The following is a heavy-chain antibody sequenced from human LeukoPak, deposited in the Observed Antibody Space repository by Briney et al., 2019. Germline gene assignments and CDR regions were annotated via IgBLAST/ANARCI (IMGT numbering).Heavy chain of an antibody. CDR2: SYYSGST. D-gene: IGHD1-26*01. CDR1: GGSITHYY. CDR3: ATTTSGGDAFDI. Sequence: PSETLSLTCTVSGGSITHYYWTWIRQPPGKTLEWIGYSYYSGSTKYNPSLKSRVTIPVDTSNNQFSLNLRSVTAADTAVYYCATTTSGGDAFDIWGQGTMVTVSS. V-gene: IGHV4-59*01. J-gene: IGHJ3*02.